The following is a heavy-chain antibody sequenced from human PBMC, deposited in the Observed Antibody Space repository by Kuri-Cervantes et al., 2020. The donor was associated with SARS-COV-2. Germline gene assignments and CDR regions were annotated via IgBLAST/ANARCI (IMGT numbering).Heavy chain of an antibody. D-gene: IGHD5-18*01. CDR2: ITSSGSYI. CDR1: GFTLSSYS. Sequence: GESLKISCAASGFTLSSYSMNWVRQAPGKGLEWVSLITSSGSYIFYADSVKGRFTISRDNAKNSLYLQMNSLRAEDTAVYYCVRAPRGYSYGGRLMFDYWGQGTLVTVSS. V-gene: IGHV3-21*01. J-gene: IGHJ4*02. CDR3: VRAPRGYSYGGRLMFDY.